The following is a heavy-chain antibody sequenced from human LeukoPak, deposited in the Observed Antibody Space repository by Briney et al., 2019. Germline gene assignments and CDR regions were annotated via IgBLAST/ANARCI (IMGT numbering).Heavy chain of an antibody. CDR2: ISSSGSTI. CDR3: ARESLGCSSTSCLNWFDP. CDR1: GFTFGDYA. J-gene: IGHJ5*02. D-gene: IGHD2-2*01. V-gene: IGHV3-11*04. Sequence: GGSLRLSCTASGFTFGDYAMSWVRQAPGKGLEWVSYISSSGSTIYYADSVKGRFTISRDNAKNSLYLQMNSLRAEDTAVYYCARESLGCSSTSCLNWFDPWGQGTLVTVSS.